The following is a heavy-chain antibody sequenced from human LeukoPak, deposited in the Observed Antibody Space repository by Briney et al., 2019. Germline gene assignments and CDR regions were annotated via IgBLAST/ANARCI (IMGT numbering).Heavy chain of an antibody. CDR2: INWNGGST. Sequence: GGSLRLSCAASGFTFDDYGMSWVRQAPGKGLEWVSGINWNGGSTGYADSVKGRFTISRDNSRNTLYLQMNSLRAEDTAVYYCAELGITMIGGVWGKGTTVTISS. CDR3: AELGITMIGGV. V-gene: IGHV3-20*04. D-gene: IGHD3-10*02. J-gene: IGHJ6*04. CDR1: GFTFDDYG.